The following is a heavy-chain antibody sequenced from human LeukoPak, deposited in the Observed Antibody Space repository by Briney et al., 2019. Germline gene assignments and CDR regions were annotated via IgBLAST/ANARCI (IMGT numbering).Heavy chain of an antibody. CDR2: IIPIFGTA. CDR3: ARGPKNWNYRRYYYYYMDV. CDR1: GYTFTGYY. J-gene: IGHJ6*03. D-gene: IGHD1-7*01. Sequence: ASVKVSCKASGYTFTGYYMHWVRQAPGQGLEWMGGIIPIFGTANYAQKFQGRVTITTDESTSTAYMELSSLRSEDTAVYYCARGPKNWNYRRYYYYYMDVWGKGTTVTVSS. V-gene: IGHV1-69*05.